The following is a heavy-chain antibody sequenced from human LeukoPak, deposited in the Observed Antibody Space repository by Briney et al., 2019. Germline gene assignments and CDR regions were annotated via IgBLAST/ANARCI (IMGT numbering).Heavy chain of an antibody. J-gene: IGHJ4*02. CDR3: ARDPGDGYNSAGDFDY. CDR1: GFTFSTYS. D-gene: IGHD5-24*01. Sequence: GGSLRLSCAASGFTFSTYSMNWVRQAPGKGLEWVANIKQDGSEKYYVDSVKGRFTISRDNAKNSLYLQMNSLRAEDTAVYYCARDPGDGYNSAGDFDYWGQGTLVTVSS. CDR2: IKQDGSEK. V-gene: IGHV3-7*01.